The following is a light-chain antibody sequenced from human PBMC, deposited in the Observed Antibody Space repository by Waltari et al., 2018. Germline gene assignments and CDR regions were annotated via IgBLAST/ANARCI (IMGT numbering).Light chain of an antibody. CDR2: GVS. CDR1: QSLNRA. Sequence: EIVLTQSPATLSLSPGERATLSCRASQSLNRALAWYQQKPGLAPRLLIYGVSTRATGIPDRFSGSGSGTDFSLTITRLEPEDFAVYYCQHYVRLPVAFGQGTKVDI. CDR3: QHYVRLPVA. J-gene: IGKJ1*01. V-gene: IGKV3-20*01.